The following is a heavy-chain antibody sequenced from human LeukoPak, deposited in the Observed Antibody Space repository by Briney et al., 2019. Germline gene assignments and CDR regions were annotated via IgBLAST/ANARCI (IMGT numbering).Heavy chain of an antibody. Sequence: PSETLSLTCGVSGGSITTTNWGSWVRQFPGQGVQWIGEVSLEGVRNYNPSLTSRVTMSLDRAKNLLSLNLNSVTAADTAVYYCSRENGAFSPFGYWGQGILVTV. CDR2: VSLEGVR. D-gene: IGHD2-8*01. V-gene: IGHV4-4*02. J-gene: IGHJ4*02. CDR1: GGSITTTNW. CDR3: SRENGAFSPFGY.